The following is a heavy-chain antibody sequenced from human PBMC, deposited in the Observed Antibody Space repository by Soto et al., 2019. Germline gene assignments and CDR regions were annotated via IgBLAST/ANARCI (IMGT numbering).Heavy chain of an antibody. D-gene: IGHD3-10*01. Sequence: GLEWMGWISAYNDHTNYAQNLQGRVTMTTDTSTSTAYMELRSLTSDDTAVYYCARRIASTGENNWFDPWGQGTLVTVSS. CDR2: ISAYNDHT. CDR3: ARRIASTGENNWFDP. J-gene: IGHJ5*02. V-gene: IGHV1-18*01.